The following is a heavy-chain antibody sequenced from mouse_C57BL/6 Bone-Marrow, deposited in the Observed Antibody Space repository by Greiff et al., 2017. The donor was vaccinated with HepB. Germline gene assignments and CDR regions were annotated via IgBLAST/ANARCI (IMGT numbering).Heavy chain of an antibody. J-gene: IGHJ4*01. V-gene: IGHV6-3*01. CDR3: TGGGYDGAMDY. Sequence: EVKLQESGGGLVQPGGSMKLSCVASGFTFSNYWMNWVRQSPEKGLEWVAQIRLKSDNYATHYAESVKGRFTISRDDSKSSVYLQMNNLRAEDTGIYYCTGGGYDGAMDYWGQGTSVTVSS. CDR2: IRLKSDNYAT. CDR1: GFTFSNYW. D-gene: IGHD2-2*01.